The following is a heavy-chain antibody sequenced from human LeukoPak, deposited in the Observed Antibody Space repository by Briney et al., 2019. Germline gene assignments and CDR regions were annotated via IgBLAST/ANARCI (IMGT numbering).Heavy chain of an antibody. CDR1: GFTFSSYG. J-gene: IGHJ4*02. CDR3: AKDRASGYTYFDY. V-gene: IGHV3-30*18. Sequence: GRSQRLSCAASGFTFSSYGMHWVRQAPGKGLEWVAVISYDGSNKYYADSVKGRFTISRDNSKNTLYLQMNSLRAEDTAVYYCAKDRASGYTYFDYWGQGTLVTVSS. CDR2: ISYDGSNK. D-gene: IGHD3-22*01.